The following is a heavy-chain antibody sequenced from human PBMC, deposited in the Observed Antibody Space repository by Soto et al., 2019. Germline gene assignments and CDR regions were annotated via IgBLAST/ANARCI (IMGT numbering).Heavy chain of an antibody. Sequence: ECLSPTCAVSGVSISSYYWSWIRQPPGKGLEWIGYIYYSGSTNYNPSLKSRVTISVDTSKNQFSLKLSSVTAADTAVYYCEREGIAAAGGVWFDPWGQGTLVTVYS. CDR1: GVSISSYY. CDR3: EREGIAAAGGVWFDP. CDR2: IYYSGST. D-gene: IGHD6-13*01. J-gene: IGHJ5*02. V-gene: IGHV4-59*01.